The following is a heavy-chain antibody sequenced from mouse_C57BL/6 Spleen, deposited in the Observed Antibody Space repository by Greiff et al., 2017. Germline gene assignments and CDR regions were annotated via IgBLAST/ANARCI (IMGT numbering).Heavy chain of an antibody. CDR2: FNPGSGGT. J-gene: IGHJ3*01. V-gene: IGHV1-54*01. Sequence: QVQLQQSGAELVRPGTSVKVSCKASGYAFTNYLIEWVKQRPGQGLEWIGVFNPGSGGTNYNEKFKGKATLTADKSSSTAYMQLSSLTSEDSAVYFCARSRYYGSRAYWGQGTLVTVSA. D-gene: IGHD1-1*01. CDR3: ARSRYYGSRAY. CDR1: GYAFTNYL.